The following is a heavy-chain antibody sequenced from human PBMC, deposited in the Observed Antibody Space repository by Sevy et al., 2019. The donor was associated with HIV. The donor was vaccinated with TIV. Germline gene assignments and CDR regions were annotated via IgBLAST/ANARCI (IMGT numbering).Heavy chain of an antibody. Sequence: GGSLRLSCVASGFNFNIYSMSGVRQAPGKGLEWVSTLSFGCGRINHADSVQGRFTMSRDDSKKTVYLEMNSLRAEDTAVYYCAREGCTRPHDHWGQGTLVTVSS. CDR2: LSFGCGRI. CDR3: AREGCTRPHDH. CDR1: GFNFNIYS. V-gene: IGHV3-23*01. J-gene: IGHJ4*02. D-gene: IGHD2-8*01.